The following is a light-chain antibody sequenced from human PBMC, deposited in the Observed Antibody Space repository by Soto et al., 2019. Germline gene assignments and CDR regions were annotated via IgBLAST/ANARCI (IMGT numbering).Light chain of an antibody. CDR1: SSDVGGYNY. J-gene: IGLJ1*01. CDR2: DVN. Sequence: QSVLTQPASVSGSPGQSITISCTGTSSDVGGYNYVSWYQQNPGKAPKLMIYDVNNWPSGVSYRFSGSKSGNTASLTISGLQAEDEADYYCSSYTSSSTRVFGTGTKLTVL. V-gene: IGLV2-14*01. CDR3: SSYTSSSTRV.